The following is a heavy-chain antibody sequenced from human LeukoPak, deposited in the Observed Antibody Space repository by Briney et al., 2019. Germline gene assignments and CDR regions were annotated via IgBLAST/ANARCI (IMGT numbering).Heavy chain of an antibody. Sequence: PGGSLRLSCAASGFTFSSYGMSWVRQAPGKGLEWVSAISGSGGSTYYADSVKGRFTISRDNSKNTLYLQMNSLRAEDTAVYYCAKSKLTGYYYYYYYYMDVWGKGTTVTISS. CDR3: AKSKLTGYYYYYYYYMDV. J-gene: IGHJ6*03. D-gene: IGHD3-9*01. V-gene: IGHV3-23*01. CDR2: ISGSGGST. CDR1: GFTFSSYG.